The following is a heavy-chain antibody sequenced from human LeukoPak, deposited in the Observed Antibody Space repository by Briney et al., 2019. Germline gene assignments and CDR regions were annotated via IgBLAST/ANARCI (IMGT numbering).Heavy chain of an antibody. Sequence: SETLSLTCTVSGGSISTYYWSWIRQSPGKGLEWIGYIYHSGSTKYNPSLKSRVTISVDTSKNQFSLILSSVTAADTAVYYCARDGYSGNDGLWGQGTLVTVSS. CDR3: ARDGYSGNDGL. D-gene: IGHD5-12*01. V-gene: IGHV4-59*01. CDR2: IYHSGST. J-gene: IGHJ4*02. CDR1: GGSISTYY.